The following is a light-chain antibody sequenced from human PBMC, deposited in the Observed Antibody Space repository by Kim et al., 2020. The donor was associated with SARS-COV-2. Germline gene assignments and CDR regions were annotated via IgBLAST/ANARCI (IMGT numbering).Light chain of an antibody. CDR3: QQYGSSPGT. Sequence: SPGERATLSCRASQSVSSSYLAWDQQKPGQAPRLLIYGASSRATGIPDRFSGSGSGTDFTLTISRLEPEDFAVYYCQQYGSSPGTFGQGTKVDIK. J-gene: IGKJ1*01. V-gene: IGKV3-20*01. CDR2: GAS. CDR1: QSVSSSY.